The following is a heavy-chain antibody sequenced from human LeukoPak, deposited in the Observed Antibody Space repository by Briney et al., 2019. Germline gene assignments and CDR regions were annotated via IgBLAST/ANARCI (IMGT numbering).Heavy chain of an antibody. J-gene: IGHJ4*02. CDR1: GGSISSGGYY. CDR3: ARVRDGDYPGHYYFDY. D-gene: IGHD4-17*01. Sequence: SQTLSLTCTISGGSISSGGYYWSWIRQPPGKGLEWIGYIYHSGSTYNNPSLKSRVTISVDRSKNQFSLKLSSVTAADTAVYYCARVRDGDYPGHYYFDYWGQGTLVTVSS. V-gene: IGHV4-30-2*01. CDR2: IYHSGST.